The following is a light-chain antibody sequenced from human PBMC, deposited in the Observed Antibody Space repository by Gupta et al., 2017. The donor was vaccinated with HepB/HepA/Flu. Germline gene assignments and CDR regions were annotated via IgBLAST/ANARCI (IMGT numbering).Light chain of an antibody. CDR1: QDITDH. V-gene: IGKV1-33*01. Sequence: DIQMTQSPSSLSASVGDRVTITCQASQDITDHLNWYQQKPGKAPKLLIYDASHLETGVPSRFSGSGSGTDFTFTISSLQPEDIATYYCQQYDILPLTFGQGTRLEIK. J-gene: IGKJ5*01. CDR2: DAS. CDR3: QQYDILPLT.